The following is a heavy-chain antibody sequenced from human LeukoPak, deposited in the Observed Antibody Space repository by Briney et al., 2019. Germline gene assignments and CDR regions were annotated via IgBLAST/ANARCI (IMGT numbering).Heavy chain of an antibody. CDR3: ARDYYDSSGYLYYFDY. J-gene: IGHJ4*02. D-gene: IGHD3-22*01. CDR2: IYYSGST. CDR1: GGSISSGDYY. V-gene: IGHV4-30-4*08. Sequence: PSQTLSLTCTVSGGSISSGDYYWSWIRQPPGKGLEWIGYIYYSGSTYYNPSLKSRVTISVDTSKNQFSLKLSSVTAADTAVYYCARDYYDSSGYLYYFDYWGQGTLVTVSS.